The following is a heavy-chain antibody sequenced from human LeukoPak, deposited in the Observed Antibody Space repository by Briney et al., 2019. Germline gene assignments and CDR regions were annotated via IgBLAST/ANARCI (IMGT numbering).Heavy chain of an antibody. CDR1: VATVSSYA. Sequence: GASVKVSCKASVATVSSYAISWVRQAPGQGLEWLGGIIPIYGTANYAQKFQGRVTTTADESTSTAYMELSSLRSEDTAVYYCAVGSSSTYYYGSGSYSNWFDPWGQGTLVTVSS. CDR2: IIPIYGTA. CDR3: AVGSSSTYYYGSGSYSNWFDP. J-gene: IGHJ5*02. D-gene: IGHD3-10*01. V-gene: IGHV1-69*13.